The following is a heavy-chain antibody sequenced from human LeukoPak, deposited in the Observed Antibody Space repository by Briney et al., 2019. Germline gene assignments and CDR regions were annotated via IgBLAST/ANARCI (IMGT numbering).Heavy chain of an antibody. Sequence: ASVKVSCKASGYTFTGYYMHWVRQAPGQGLEWMGWINLSSGGTNYAQMFQGRVTMTRDTSISTAYMELSSLRSEDTAVYYCARGSVMAADIYYYYYMDVWGKGTTVTISS. CDR2: INLSSGGT. V-gene: IGHV1-2*02. CDR1: GYTFTGYY. CDR3: ARGSVMAADIYYYYYMDV. D-gene: IGHD5-24*01. J-gene: IGHJ6*03.